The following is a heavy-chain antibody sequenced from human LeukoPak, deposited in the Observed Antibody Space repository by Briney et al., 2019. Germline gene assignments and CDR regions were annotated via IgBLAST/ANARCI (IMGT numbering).Heavy chain of an antibody. V-gene: IGHV3-21*01. J-gene: IGHJ3*02. CDR3: AKGLSDWLILVMAFDI. D-gene: IGHD3/OR15-3a*01. CDR2: ISSSSRYI. CDR1: GFTFSSYS. Sequence: SGGSLRLSCAASGFTFSSYSMNWVRQAPGKGLEWVSSISSSSRYIYYADSVKGRFTISRDNAKNSLYLQMNSLRAEDTAGYYFAKGLSDWLILVMAFDIWGQGQWSPSLQ.